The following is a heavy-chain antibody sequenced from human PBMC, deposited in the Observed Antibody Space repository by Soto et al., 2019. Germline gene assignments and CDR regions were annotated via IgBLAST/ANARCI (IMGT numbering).Heavy chain of an antibody. CDR2: TYYRSKWYN. CDR1: GDSVSSNSAA. V-gene: IGHV6-1*01. J-gene: IGHJ6*03. Sequence: PSQTLSLTCAISGDSVSSNSAAWNWIRQSPSRGLEWLGRTYYRSKWYNDYAVSVKSRITINPDTSKNQFSLQLNSVTPEDTAVYYCAREEATMVRGVSPYYYYMDVWGKGTTVTVSS. CDR3: AREEATMVRGVSPYYYYMDV. D-gene: IGHD3-10*01.